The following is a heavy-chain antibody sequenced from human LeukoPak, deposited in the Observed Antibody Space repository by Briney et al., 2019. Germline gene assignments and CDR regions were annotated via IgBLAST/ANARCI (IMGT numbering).Heavy chain of an antibody. Sequence: RGSLRLSCVASGFTFSNYWMSWVRQAPGKGLEWVANIKEDGSQKDYVDSVKGRFTISRDNAKNSVYLQMNSLRVEDTAVYYCVSQQLVAHWGQGTRVTVSS. D-gene: IGHD2-15*01. CDR2: IKEDGSQK. CDR1: GFTFSNYW. V-gene: IGHV3-7*01. J-gene: IGHJ4*02. CDR3: VSQQLVAH.